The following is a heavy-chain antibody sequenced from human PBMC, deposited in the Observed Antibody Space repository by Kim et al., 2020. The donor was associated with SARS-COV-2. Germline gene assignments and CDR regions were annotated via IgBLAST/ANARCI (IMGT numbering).Heavy chain of an antibody. CDR3: ARGAYSTGWYWGY. CDR1: GFTFSSYT. J-gene: IGHJ4*02. CDR2: ISSSSATI. D-gene: IGHD6-19*01. V-gene: IGHV3-48*04. Sequence: GGSLRLSCAASGFTFSSYTMNWVRQAPGKGLEWVSYISSSSATIYYADSVKGRFTISRDDAKNSLYLQMNSLRADDTAVYYCARGAYSTGWYWGYWGRGT.